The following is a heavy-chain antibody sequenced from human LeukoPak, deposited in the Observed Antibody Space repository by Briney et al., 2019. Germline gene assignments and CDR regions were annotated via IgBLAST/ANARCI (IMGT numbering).Heavy chain of an antibody. D-gene: IGHD2-21*02. CDR1: GYTFTSYY. J-gene: IGHJ1*01. V-gene: IGHV1-46*01. CDR2: INPSGGST. CDR3: ARDGLAYCGGDCYPGYFQH. Sequence: ASVKVSCKASGYTFTSYYMHWVRQAPGQGLEWMGIINPSGGSTSYAQKFQGRVTMTRDTSTSTAYMELSSLRSEDTAVYYCARDGLAYCGGDCYPGYFQHWGQGTLVTVSS.